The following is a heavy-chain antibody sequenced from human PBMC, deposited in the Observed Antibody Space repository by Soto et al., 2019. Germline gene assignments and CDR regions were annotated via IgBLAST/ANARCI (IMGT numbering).Heavy chain of an antibody. CDR1: GYTFTSYS. J-gene: IGHJ4*02. CDR2: INIYNGNT. CDR3: ARDGVKVTTGISGY. V-gene: IGHV1-18*01. D-gene: IGHD4-4*01. Sequence: QVQLVQSGAEVKKPGDSVKVSCKASGYTFTSYSISWVRQAPGQGLEWMGGINIYNGNTKYAQKFQDRVTMTTDTSTSTVYMELRSLTSVDTPVYYYARDGVKVTTGISGYWGQGTMDNVSS.